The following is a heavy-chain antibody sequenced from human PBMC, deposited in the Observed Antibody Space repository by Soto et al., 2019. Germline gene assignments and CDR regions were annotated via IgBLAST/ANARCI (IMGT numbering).Heavy chain of an antibody. J-gene: IGHJ4*02. Sequence: ASVKVSCKVSGYTLTELSIHWVRQAPGEGLEWMGGFDLENGETIYAQRFQGRVTMTEESSADTPYMELSSLRSEDTAVYYCAREVRRSNQFDHWGQGTMVTVSS. CDR2: FDLENGET. CDR1: GYTLTELS. D-gene: IGHD3-10*01. CDR3: AREVRRSNQFDH. V-gene: IGHV1-24*01.